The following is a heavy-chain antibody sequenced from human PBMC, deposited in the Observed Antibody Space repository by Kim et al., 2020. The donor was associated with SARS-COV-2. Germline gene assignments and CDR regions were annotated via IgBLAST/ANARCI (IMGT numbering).Heavy chain of an antibody. CDR2: IWYDGSNK. CDR1: GFTFSSYG. J-gene: IGHJ3*02. V-gene: IGHV3-33*01. Sequence: GGSLRLSCAASGFTFSSYGMHWVRQAPGKGLEWVAVIWYDGSNKYYADSVKGRFTISRDNSKNTLYLQMNSLRAEDTAVYYCARDQKSVAGRRLGAFDIWGQGTMVTVSS. CDR3: ARDQKSVAGRRLGAFDI. D-gene: IGHD6-19*01.